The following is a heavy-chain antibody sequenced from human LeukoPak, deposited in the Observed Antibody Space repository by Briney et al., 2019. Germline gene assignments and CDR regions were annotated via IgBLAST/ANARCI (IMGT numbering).Heavy chain of an antibody. CDR2: ISAYNGNT. D-gene: IGHD2-21*02. J-gene: IGHJ4*02. V-gene: IGHV1-18*04. CDR1: GNTFTNYY. CDR3: ARDRAYCGGDCSGEGALDI. Sequence: ASVKVSCKASGNTFTNYYMHWVRQAPGQGLEWMGWISAYNGNTNYAQKLQGRVTMTTDTSTSTAYMELRSLRSDDTAVYYCARDRAYCGGDCSGEGALDIWGQGTLVTVSS.